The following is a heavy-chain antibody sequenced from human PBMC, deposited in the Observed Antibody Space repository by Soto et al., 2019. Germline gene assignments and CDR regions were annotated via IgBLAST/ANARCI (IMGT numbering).Heavy chain of an antibody. D-gene: IGHD4-17*01. Sequence: QVQLVESGGGVVQPGRSLRLSCAASGFTFSSYGMHWVRQAPGKGLEWVAVIWYDGSNKYYADSVKGRFTISRDNSKNTLYLQMNSLGAEDTAVYYCATGTVTTSYYGMDVWGQGTTVTVSS. CDR1: GFTFSSYG. CDR2: IWYDGSNK. CDR3: ATGTVTTSYYGMDV. J-gene: IGHJ6*02. V-gene: IGHV3-33*01.